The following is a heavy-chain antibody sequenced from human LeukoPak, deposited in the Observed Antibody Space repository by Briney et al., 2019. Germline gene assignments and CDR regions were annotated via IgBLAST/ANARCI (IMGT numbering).Heavy chain of an antibody. CDR3: TRAVIEIGGSGYYPSCFDP. D-gene: IGHD3-22*01. V-gene: IGHV3-49*04. CDR2: IRSKAYGGTT. J-gene: IGHJ5*02. CDR1: GFTFGDYA. Sequence: GRSLRLSCTASGFTFGDYAMSWVRQAPGKGLEGAGFIRSKAYGGTTEYAASVKGRFTISRDDSKSIAHLQMNGLKTEDTAVYYCTRAVIEIGGSGYYPSCFDPWGQGTLVTVSS.